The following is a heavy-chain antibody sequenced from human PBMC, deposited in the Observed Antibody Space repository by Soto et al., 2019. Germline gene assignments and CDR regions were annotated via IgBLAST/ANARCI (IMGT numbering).Heavy chain of an antibody. Sequence: GESLKISCKGSGYSFTSYWIGWVRQMPGKGLEWMGIIYPGDSDTRYSPSFQGQVTISADKSISTAYLQWSSLKASDTAMYYCARGGNIVVVRAANFDYWGPGTMVTVYS. V-gene: IGHV5-51*01. J-gene: IGHJ4*02. CDR3: ARGGNIVVVRAANFDY. D-gene: IGHD2-2*01. CDR1: GYSFTSYW. CDR2: IYPGDSDT.